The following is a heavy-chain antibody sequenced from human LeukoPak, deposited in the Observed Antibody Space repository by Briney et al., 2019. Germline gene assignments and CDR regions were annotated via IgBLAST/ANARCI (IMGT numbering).Heavy chain of an antibody. V-gene: IGHV1-18*01. D-gene: IGHD6-13*01. Sequence: GASVKVSCKASGYTFTSYGISWVRQAPGQGLEWMGWISAYNGNTNYAQKLQGRVTMTTDTSTSTAYMELRSLRSDDTAVYYCARDFSSSWSEGDAFDIWGQGTMVTVSS. J-gene: IGHJ3*02. CDR2: ISAYNGNT. CDR3: ARDFSSSWSEGDAFDI. CDR1: GYTFTSYG.